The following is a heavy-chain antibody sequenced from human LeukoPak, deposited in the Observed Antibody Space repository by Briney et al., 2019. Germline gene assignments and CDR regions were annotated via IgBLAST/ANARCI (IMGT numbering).Heavy chain of an antibody. Sequence: SETLSLTCTVSGASISDSIGGTYWSWVRQPAGKGLEWIGRIHSSGSTKYNPSLKSRGTMSVDTSKNQRFLRLTSVTAADTALYYCARGSQNYYNPFDNWGQGTLVTVSS. CDR1: GASISDSIGGTY. V-gene: IGHV4-4*07. CDR3: ARGSQNYYNPFDN. J-gene: IGHJ4*02. D-gene: IGHD3-10*01. CDR2: IHSSGST.